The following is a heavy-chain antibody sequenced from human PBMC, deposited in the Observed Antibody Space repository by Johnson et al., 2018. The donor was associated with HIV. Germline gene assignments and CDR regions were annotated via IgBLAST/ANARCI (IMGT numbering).Heavy chain of an antibody. CDR1: GFSFDDYA. CDR2: ISWNSGSI. D-gene: IGHD1-26*01. V-gene: IGHV3-9*01. J-gene: IGHJ3*02. Sequence: VQLVESGGGLVQPGGSLRLSCAASGFSFDDYAMYWVRQAPGKGLEWVSDISWNSGSIGYADSVKGRFTISRDNAKNSLYLQMNSLRAEDTALYYCAKVPVGAKGPVAFDIWGQGTMVTVSS. CDR3: AKVPVGAKGPVAFDI.